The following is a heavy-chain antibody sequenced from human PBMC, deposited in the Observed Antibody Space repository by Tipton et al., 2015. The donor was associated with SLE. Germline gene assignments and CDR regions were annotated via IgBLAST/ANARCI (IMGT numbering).Heavy chain of an antibody. CDR3: ARGHERHYDSPNFDI. CDR1: GGSISSYY. CDR2: INHSGST. J-gene: IGHJ3*02. Sequence: TCTVSGGSISSYYWSWIRQPPGKGLEWIGEINHSGSTNYNPSLKSRVTISVDTSKNQFSLKLSSVTAADTAVYYCARGHERHYDSPNFDIWGQGTMVTVSS. V-gene: IGHV4-34*01. D-gene: IGHD5-12*01.